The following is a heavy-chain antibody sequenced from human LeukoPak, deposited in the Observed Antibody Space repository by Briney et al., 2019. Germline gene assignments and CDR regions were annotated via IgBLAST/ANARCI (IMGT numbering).Heavy chain of an antibody. CDR3: ARDFGYTYGYSLGY. CDR1: GGSISSYY. J-gene: IGHJ4*02. D-gene: IGHD5-18*01. Sequence: PSETLSLTCTVSGGSISSYYWSWIRQPPGKGLEWIGYIYNTGSTNYNLSLKSRVTISRDTSKNQFSLKLSSVTAADTAVYYCARDFGYTYGYSLGYWGQGTLVTVSS. CDR2: IYNTGST. V-gene: IGHV4-59*01.